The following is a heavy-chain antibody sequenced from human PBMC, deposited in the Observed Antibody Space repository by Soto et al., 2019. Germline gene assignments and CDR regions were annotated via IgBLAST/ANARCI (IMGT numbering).Heavy chain of an antibody. D-gene: IGHD4-17*01. CDR2: INPSGGST. J-gene: IGHJ4*02. CDR1: GYTFTSYY. V-gene: IGHV1-46*01. Sequence: ASVKVSCKASGYTFTSYYMHWVRQDTGQGLEWMGIINPSGGSTSYAQKFQGRVTMTRDTSTSTVYMELSSLRSEDTAVYYCARAGGDYGDPPDYWGQGTLVTSPQ. CDR3: ARAGGDYGDPPDY.